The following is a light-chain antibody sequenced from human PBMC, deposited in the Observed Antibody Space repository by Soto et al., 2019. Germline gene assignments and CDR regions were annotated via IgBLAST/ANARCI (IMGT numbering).Light chain of an antibody. CDR1: SSNIGAGYD. J-gene: IGLJ2*01. Sequence: QSVLTQPPSVSGAPGQRVTISCTGSSSNIGAGYDIHWYQQLPGTAPKLLIYGNSNRPSGVPDRFSGSKSGTSASLAITGLQAEDEAYYYCQSYDSSLSGPVVFGGGTQLTVL. CDR2: GNS. CDR3: QSYDSSLSGPVV. V-gene: IGLV1-40*01.